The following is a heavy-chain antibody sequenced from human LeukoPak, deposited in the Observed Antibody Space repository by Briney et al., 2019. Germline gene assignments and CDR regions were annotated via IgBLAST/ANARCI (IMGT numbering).Heavy chain of an antibody. V-gene: IGHV1-46*01. Sequence: ASVKVSCKTSGYTFTKYLIHWVRQATGQGLEWMGTINPSGDSTNYAQRFQGRVTLTEDTSTSTVYMELSSLTSEDTAVYYCARPSYCVFGNCGYWLDPWGPGTLITVSS. CDR1: GYTFTKYL. CDR2: INPSGDST. J-gene: IGHJ5*02. CDR3: ARPSYCVFGNCGYWLDP. D-gene: IGHD2-21*01.